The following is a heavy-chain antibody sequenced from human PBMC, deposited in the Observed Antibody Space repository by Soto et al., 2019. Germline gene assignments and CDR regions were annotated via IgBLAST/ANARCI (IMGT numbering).Heavy chain of an antibody. CDR3: NTWVSSISGYYYFDS. J-gene: IGHJ4*02. D-gene: IGHD3-22*01. Sequence: EVQLVESGGGLVKPGGSLRLSCAASGFTFSNARMTWVRQAPGKGLEWVGHIKSKTDGGTTDYAAPVKGRFTISRDDSRNTLYLQMTSLKTEDTAVYYCNTWVSSISGYYYFDSWGQGTLVTVSS. CDR1: GFTFSNAR. CDR2: IKSKTDGGTT. V-gene: IGHV3-15*01.